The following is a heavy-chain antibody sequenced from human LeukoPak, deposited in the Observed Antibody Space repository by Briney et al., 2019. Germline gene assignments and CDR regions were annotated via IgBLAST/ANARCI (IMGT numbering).Heavy chain of an antibody. CDR3: ARDSGTYSAYFQH. V-gene: IGHV4-59*01. CDR2: IYNSGST. J-gene: IGHJ1*01. Sequence: KPSETLSLTCTVSGGSISSYYWSWIRQPPGKGLEWIGYIYNSGSTNYSPSLKSRVTISVDTSKNQFSLKLSSVTAADTAVYYCARDSGTYSAYFQHWGQGTLVTVSS. D-gene: IGHD1-26*01. CDR1: GGSISSYY.